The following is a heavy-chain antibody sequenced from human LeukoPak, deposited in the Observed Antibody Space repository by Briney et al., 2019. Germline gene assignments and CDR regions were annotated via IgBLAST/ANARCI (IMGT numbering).Heavy chain of an antibody. Sequence: EASVKVSCKASGYTFTSYDINWVRQATGQGLEWMGWISAYNGNTNYAQKLQGRVTMTTDTSTSTAYMELRSLRSDDTAVYYCARDASSIVGPKARFDYWGQGTLVTVSS. J-gene: IGHJ4*02. CDR1: GYTFTSYD. V-gene: IGHV1-18*01. CDR2: ISAYNGNT. CDR3: ARDASSIVGPKARFDY. D-gene: IGHD1-26*01.